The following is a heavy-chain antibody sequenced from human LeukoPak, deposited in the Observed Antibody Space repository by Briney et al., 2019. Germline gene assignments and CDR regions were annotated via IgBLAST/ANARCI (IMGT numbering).Heavy chain of an antibody. J-gene: IGHJ3*02. CDR3: ARDYSDSSGHLESFDI. CDR2: IKQDGSEK. D-gene: IGHD3-22*01. Sequence: GGSLRLSCAASGFSFSSYWMSWVRQAPGKGLEWVANIKQDGSEKYYVDAVKGRFTISRDNAKNSLYLQMNSLRAEDTAVYYCARDYSDSSGHLESFDIWGQGTMVTVSS. CDR1: GFSFSSYW. V-gene: IGHV3-7*01.